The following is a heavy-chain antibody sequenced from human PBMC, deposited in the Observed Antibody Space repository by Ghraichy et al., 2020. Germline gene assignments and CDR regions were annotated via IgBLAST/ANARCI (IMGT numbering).Heavy chain of an antibody. Sequence: SDTLSLTCTVSSGSVTSTRFYWTWIRQPPGKGLEWIGDIHYSGVTTYNPSLKSRVTISLDTSKNQFSLKMTSVTAADTAVYYCARDLRIEASGSLHNFGLDVWGQGPTVTVSS. J-gene: IGHJ6*02. V-gene: IGHV4-61*01. D-gene: IGHD5-12*01. CDR3: ARDLRIEASGSLHNFGLDV. CDR2: IHYSGVT. CDR1: SGSVTSTRFY.